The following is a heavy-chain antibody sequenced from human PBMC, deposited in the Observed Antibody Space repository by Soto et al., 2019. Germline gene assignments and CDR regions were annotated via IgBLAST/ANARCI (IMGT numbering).Heavy chain of an antibody. V-gene: IGHV4-39*01. CDR3: ARLTAVAGPNWFDP. J-gene: IGHJ5*02. Sequence: QLQLQESGPGLVKPSKTLSLTCTVSGGSISSSSYYWGWIRQPPGKGLEWIGSIYYSGSTYYNPSLKSRVTISVDTSKNQFSLKLSSVTAADTAVYYCARLTAVAGPNWFDPWGQGTLVTVSS. CDR2: IYYSGST. D-gene: IGHD6-19*01. CDR1: GGSISSSSYY.